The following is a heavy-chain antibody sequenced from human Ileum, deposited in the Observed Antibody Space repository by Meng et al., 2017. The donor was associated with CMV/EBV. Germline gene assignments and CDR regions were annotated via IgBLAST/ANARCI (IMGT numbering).Heavy chain of an antibody. CDR2: ISASGTTI. V-gene: IGHV3-48*03. CDR3: ASSTWYYFDY. Sequence: LSLTCAASGFTFYSYEMNWVRQAPGKGLEWVSHISASGTTIYYADSAKGRFTISRDNSKNSLFLQMNNLRAEDTALYYCASSTWYYFDYWGQGALVTVSS. J-gene: IGHJ4*02. D-gene: IGHD6-13*01. CDR1: GFTFYSYE.